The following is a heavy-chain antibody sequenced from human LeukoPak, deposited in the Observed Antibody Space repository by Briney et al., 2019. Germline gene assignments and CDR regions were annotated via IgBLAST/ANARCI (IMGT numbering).Heavy chain of an antibody. D-gene: IGHD3-22*01. CDR2: IYTSGST. V-gene: IGHV4-4*07. CDR1: GASISNYY. Sequence: SETLSLTCTVSGASISNYYWGWIRQPAGKGLEWIGRIYTSGSTNYNPSLKSRVTISVDKSKNQFSLKLSSATAADTAVYYCARDYPHYDSSGSFPWGQGTLVTVSS. J-gene: IGHJ5*02. CDR3: ARDYPHYDSSGSFP.